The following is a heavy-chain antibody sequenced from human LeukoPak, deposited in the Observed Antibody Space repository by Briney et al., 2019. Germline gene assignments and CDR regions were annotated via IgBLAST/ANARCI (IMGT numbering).Heavy chain of an antibody. CDR1: GFTFSSYG. CDR2: IGYDGSNK. Sequence: GGSLRLSCAASGFTFSSYGMHWVRQAPGKGLDWLAVIGYDGSNKYYADSVKGRFTISRDNSKNTLYLQMNSLRAEDTAVYYCASGGLWGGVVIKGFDYWGQGTLVTVSS. J-gene: IGHJ4*02. CDR3: ASGGLWGGVVIKGFDY. V-gene: IGHV3-33*01. D-gene: IGHD3-3*01.